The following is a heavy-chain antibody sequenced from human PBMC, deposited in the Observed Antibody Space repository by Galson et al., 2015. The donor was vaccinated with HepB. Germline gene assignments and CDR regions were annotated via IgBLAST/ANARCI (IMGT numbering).Heavy chain of an antibody. CDR1: NASMDGFY. CDR2: IHSSGHN. V-gene: IGHV4-4*09. J-gene: IGHJ6*02. D-gene: IGHD3-10*01. CDR3: ARAPDHGSGWGASVYYGLDV. Sequence: SETLSLTCSVSNASMDGFYCNWVRQSPGKGLEWVGYIHSSGHNKVNPSLKSRVTMSRDTAKKEFSLTLTPVTAADSAIYYCARAPDHGSGWGASVYYGLDVWGQGTTVTVSS.